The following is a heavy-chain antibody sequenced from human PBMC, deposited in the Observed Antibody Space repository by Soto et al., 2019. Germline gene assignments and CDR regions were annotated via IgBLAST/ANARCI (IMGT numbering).Heavy chain of an antibody. CDR2: MSYDGSTK. D-gene: IGHD3-22*01. V-gene: IGHV3-30-3*01. CDR3: ARDAYDDPPGYFQH. J-gene: IGHJ1*01. Sequence: QVQLVESGGDVVQPGRSLRLSCSASGFTFSSYSVHWVRQAPGKGLEWLAFMSYDGSTKYYADSVKGRFTVSRDNSKNTLYLQMDSLRTGDTAVYYCARDAYDDPPGYFQHWGQGTLLTVSS. CDR1: GFTFSSYS.